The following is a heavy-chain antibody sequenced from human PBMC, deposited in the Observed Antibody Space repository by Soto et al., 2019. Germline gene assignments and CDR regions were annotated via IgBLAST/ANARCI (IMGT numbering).Heavy chain of an antibody. Sequence: SETLSLTCAVYGGSFSGYYWSWIRQPPGKGLEWIGEINHSGSTNYNPSLKSRVTISVDTSKNQFSLKLSSVTAADTAVYYCARGYDSSGYYYDYWGQGTLVTVSS. CDR1: GGSFSGYY. J-gene: IGHJ4*02. CDR2: INHSGST. CDR3: ARGYDSSGYYYDY. V-gene: IGHV4-34*01. D-gene: IGHD3-22*01.